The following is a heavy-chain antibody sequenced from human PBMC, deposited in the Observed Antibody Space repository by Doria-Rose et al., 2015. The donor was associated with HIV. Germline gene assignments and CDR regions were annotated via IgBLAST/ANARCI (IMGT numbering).Heavy chain of an antibody. CDR3: ARIKSSRWYHKYYFDF. CDR2: IFSDDER. V-gene: IGHV2-26*01. D-gene: IGHD6-13*01. J-gene: IGHJ4*02. CDR1: GVSLSSPGMG. Sequence: QITLKESGPVLVKPTVTLTLTCTVSGVSLSSPGMGVSWIRQPPGKALEWLANIFSDDERSYKTSLKSRLTISRCPSKSQVVLTMTDMDPVDTATYYCARIKSSRWYHKYYFDFWGQGTLVIVSA.